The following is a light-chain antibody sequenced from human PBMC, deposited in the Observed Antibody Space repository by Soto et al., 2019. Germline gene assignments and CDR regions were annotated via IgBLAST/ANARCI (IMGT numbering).Light chain of an antibody. CDR1: SSDVGGYHY. J-gene: IGLJ2*01. V-gene: IGLV2-14*01. CDR3: SSYSIRTAYL. Sequence: QSALTQPASVSGSPGQSITISCTGTSSDVGGYHYVSWYQLLPGKAPKLILFEVSIRPSGVSYRFSGSKSGNTASLTISRLQAEDEADYIFSSYSIRTAYLFGTGTKLTVL. CDR2: EVS.